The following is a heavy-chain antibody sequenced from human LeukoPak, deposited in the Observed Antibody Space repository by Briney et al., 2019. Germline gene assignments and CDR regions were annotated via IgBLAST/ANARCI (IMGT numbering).Heavy chain of an antibody. CDR1: GTSFSRDE. CDR3: AKGMGSGSYSYYYYHMDV. J-gene: IGHJ6*03. D-gene: IGHD3-10*01. Sequence: PGGSLRLSCAASGTSFSRDEMNWVSQAPGKGLEWVSGISWDSGSIGYAASVKGRFTISRENAKNSLYLQMNSLRAEDTALYYCAKGMGSGSYSYYYYHMDVWGKGTTVTISS. V-gene: IGHV3-9*01. CDR2: ISWDSGSI.